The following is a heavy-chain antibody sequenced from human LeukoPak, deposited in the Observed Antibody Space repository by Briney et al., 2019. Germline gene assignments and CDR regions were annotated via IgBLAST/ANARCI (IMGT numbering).Heavy chain of an antibody. J-gene: IGHJ3*02. CDR2: LKSKGDGETT. V-gene: IGHV3-15*01. CDR3: TTDLIVTHAFDI. CDR1: GFTFTNAW. D-gene: IGHD3-22*01. Sequence: GGSLRLSCAASGFTFTNAWMSWVRQAPGKGLEWVGRLKSKGDGETTDYVAPVKGRFTISRDDSKNTLYLQMNSLKTEDTAVYYCTTDLIVTHAFDIWGQGTMVTVSS.